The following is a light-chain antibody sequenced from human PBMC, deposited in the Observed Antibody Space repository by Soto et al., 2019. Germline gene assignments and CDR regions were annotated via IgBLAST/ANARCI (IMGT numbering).Light chain of an antibody. V-gene: IGKV4-1*01. Sequence: DIVMTQSPDSLAVSLGERATINCKSSQSVLSNSNNKNYLAWYQQKPGQPPKLLVYWASTRESGVPDRFSGSGSGTDFTLTISSLQAADVAVYYCQQYYSPPLTFGGGTKVEIK. CDR1: QSVLSNSNNKNY. J-gene: IGKJ4*02. CDR2: WAS. CDR3: QQYYSPPLT.